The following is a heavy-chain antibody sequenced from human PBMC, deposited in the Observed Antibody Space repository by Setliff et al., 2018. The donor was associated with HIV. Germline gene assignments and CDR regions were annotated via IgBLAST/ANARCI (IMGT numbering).Heavy chain of an antibody. CDR3: ASSITVAGGRSFYYYAMDV. CDR1: GYSFTSYW. D-gene: IGHD1-20*01. V-gene: IGHV5-51*01. Sequence: GESLKISCKASGYSFTSYWIGWVRQMPGEGLEWMGIINPGDSDIRYSPSFRGQVTISVDKSINTAYLQWSSLKASDTAMYYCASSITVAGGRSFYYYAMDVWGQGTTVT. CDR2: INPGDSDI. J-gene: IGHJ6*02.